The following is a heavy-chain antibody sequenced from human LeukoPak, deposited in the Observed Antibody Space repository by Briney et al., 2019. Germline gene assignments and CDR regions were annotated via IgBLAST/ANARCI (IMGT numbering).Heavy chain of an antibody. Sequence: PSEPLSLTCTVSGGSISSGSYYWSWIRQPPGKGLEWIGYIYYTGSTNYNPSLKSRVTISVDTSKNQFSLNLSSVTAADTAVYYCARDRGRDGYNHIDYWGQGTLVTVSS. CDR2: IYYTGST. CDR3: ARDRGRDGYNHIDY. J-gene: IGHJ4*02. CDR1: GGSISSGSYY. V-gene: IGHV4-61*01. D-gene: IGHD5-24*01.